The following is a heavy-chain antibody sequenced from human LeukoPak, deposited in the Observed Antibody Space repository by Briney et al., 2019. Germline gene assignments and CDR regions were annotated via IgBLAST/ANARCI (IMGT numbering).Heavy chain of an antibody. J-gene: IGHJ3*02. CDR1: GYTFTSYG. CDR2: ISAYNGNT. V-gene: IGHV1-18*01. D-gene: IGHD3-10*01. CDR3: ASRTPYGSGSYYRGNDAFDI. Sequence: ASVKVSCKASGYTFTSYGISWVRQAPGQGLEWMGWISAYNGNTNYAQKLQGRVTMTTDTSTSTAYMELRSLRSDDTAVYYCASRTPYGSGSYYRGNDAFDIWGQGTMVTVSS.